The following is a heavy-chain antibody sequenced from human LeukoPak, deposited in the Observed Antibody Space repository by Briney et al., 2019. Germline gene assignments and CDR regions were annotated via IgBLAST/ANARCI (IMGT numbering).Heavy chain of an antibody. CDR1: GFTFSSYA. J-gene: IGHJ3*02. Sequence: QTGGSLRLSCAASGFTFSSYAMSWVRQAPGKGLEGVSAISGSGGSTYYADSVKGRFTISRDNSKNTLYLQMNSLRAEDTAVYYCAKDPIVVVPAAILDDAFDIWGQGTMVTVSS. D-gene: IGHD2-2*02. CDR2: ISGSGGST. V-gene: IGHV3-23*01. CDR3: AKDPIVVVPAAILDDAFDI.